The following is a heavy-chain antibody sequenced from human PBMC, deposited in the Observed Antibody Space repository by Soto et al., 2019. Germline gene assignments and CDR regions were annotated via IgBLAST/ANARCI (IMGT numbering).Heavy chain of an antibody. D-gene: IGHD1-26*01. J-gene: IGHJ6*02. V-gene: IGHV3-30-3*01. CDR1: GFTFSSYA. CDR2: ISYDGSNK. CDR3: ARMLGVVGATGDYYYYGMDV. Sequence: QVQLVESGGGVVQPGRSLRLSCAASGFTFSSYAMHWVRQAPGKGLEWVAVISYDGSNKYYADSVKGRFTISRDNSKNTLYLQMNRLRAEDTAVYYCARMLGVVGATGDYYYYGMDVWGQGTTVTVSS.